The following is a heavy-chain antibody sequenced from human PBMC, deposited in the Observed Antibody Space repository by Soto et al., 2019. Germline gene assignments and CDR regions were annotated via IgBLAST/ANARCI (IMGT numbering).Heavy chain of an antibody. CDR2: ISYDGSNK. D-gene: IGHD3-22*01. CDR1: GFTFSSYG. CDR3: AREYYYDSSGPPLGY. J-gene: IGHJ4*02. Sequence: PGGSLRLSCAASGFTFSSYGMHWVRQAPGKGLEWVAVISYDGSNKYYADSVKGRFTISRDNSKNTLYLQMNSLRAEDTAVYYCAREYYYDSSGPPLGYWGQGILVTSPQ. V-gene: IGHV3-30*03.